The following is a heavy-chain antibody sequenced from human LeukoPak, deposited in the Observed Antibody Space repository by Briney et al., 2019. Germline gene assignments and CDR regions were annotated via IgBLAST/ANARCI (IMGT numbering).Heavy chain of an antibody. CDR1: GGSISVRSYY. CDR2: IYYSGST. J-gene: IGHJ5*02. Sequence: SETLSLTCSVSGGSISVRSYYWGWIRQPPGKGLEWIGTIYYSGSTYYNAPLKSRVTISVDTSKNQFSLKLSSVTAADTAVYYCASEVGYCSDGSCYSGNWFDPWGQGTQVTVSS. V-gene: IGHV4-39*01. D-gene: IGHD2-15*01. CDR3: ASEVGYCSDGSCYSGNWFDP.